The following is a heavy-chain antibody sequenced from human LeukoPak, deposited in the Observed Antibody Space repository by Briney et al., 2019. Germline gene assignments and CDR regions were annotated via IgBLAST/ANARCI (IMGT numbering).Heavy chain of an antibody. V-gene: IGHV3-21*01. D-gene: IGHD6-19*01. CDR2: ISSSSSYI. Sequence: GGSLRLSCAASGFTSSSYSMNWVRQAPGKGLEWVSSISSSSSYIYYADSVKGRFTISRDNAKNSLYLQMNSLRAEDTAVYYCARAHSSGWYYFDYWGQGTLVTVSS. CDR3: ARAHSSGWYYFDY. CDR1: GFTSSSYS. J-gene: IGHJ4*02.